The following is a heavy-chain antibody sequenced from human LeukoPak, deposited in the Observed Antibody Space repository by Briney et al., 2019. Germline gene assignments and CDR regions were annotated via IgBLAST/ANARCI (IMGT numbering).Heavy chain of an antibody. J-gene: IGHJ4*02. V-gene: IGHV3-23*01. D-gene: IGHD6-6*01. Sequence: GGSLRLSCAASGFTFSSYAMSWVRQAPGKGLEWVSVFSGSGGSTSYADSVKGRFTISRDNSKNTLYLQMNSLRAEDTAVYYCAKEYYSSSSAWFDYWGQGTLVTVSS. CDR2: FSGSGGST. CDR3: AKEYYSSSSAWFDY. CDR1: GFTFSSYA.